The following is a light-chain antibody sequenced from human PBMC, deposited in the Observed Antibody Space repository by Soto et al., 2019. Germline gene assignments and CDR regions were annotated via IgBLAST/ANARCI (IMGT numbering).Light chain of an antibody. CDR1: QGISSY. V-gene: IGKV1-8*01. J-gene: IGKJ5*01. Sequence: AIRMTQSPSSFSASTGDRVTITCRASQGISSYLAWYQQKPGKAPKLLIYAASTLQSGVPSRFSGSGSGTDFTLTISCLQSDDIATYYCQQYDNLPITFGQGTRLEIK. CDR3: QQYDNLPIT. CDR2: AAS.